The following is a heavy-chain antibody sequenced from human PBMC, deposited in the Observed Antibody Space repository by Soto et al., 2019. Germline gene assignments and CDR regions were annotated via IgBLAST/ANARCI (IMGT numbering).Heavy chain of an antibody. V-gene: IGHV3-15*01. D-gene: IGHD2-21*02. Sequence: PGGSLRLSCAASGLTFKNAWMTWVRRAPGKGLEWIGRIKNKADGGTTDYAAPVKGRFIISRDDSKNMLYLQMHSLKTEDTAVYYCATVGYCGGDWCYASCYGMDVWGQGTTVTVSS. CDR1: GLTFKNAW. CDR3: ATVGYCGGDWCYASCYGMDV. CDR2: IKNKADGGTT. J-gene: IGHJ6*02.